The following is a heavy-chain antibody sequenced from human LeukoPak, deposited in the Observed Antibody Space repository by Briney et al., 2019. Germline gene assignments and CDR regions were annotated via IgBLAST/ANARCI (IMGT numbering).Heavy chain of an antibody. CDR2: ISGDGSEG. V-gene: IGHV3-7*04. CDR1: GFIFSTYW. J-gene: IGHJ5*01. Sequence: PGGSLRLSCAASGFIFSTYWMNWVRQAPGKGLEWVAVISGDGSEGDYVDSVRGRFTISRDNAKNSLYLQMNSLTAEDTAVYYCGRDPDSWGQGTVVTVSS. CDR3: GRDPDS.